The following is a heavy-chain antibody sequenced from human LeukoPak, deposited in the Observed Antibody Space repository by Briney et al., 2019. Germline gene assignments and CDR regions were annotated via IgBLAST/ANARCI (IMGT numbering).Heavy chain of an antibody. Sequence: ASETLSLTCTVSGGSLRSTYYWGWIRQPPGKGLEWMGSMYYTGTTYYNPSLKTRVTMSFDTFKNQFSLNLSSVTAADTAVYYCARDWGTPMAHTDHWGQGTLVTVSS. CDR3: ARDWGTPMAHTDH. CDR1: GGSLRSTYY. J-gene: IGHJ5*02. V-gene: IGHV4-39*07. CDR2: MYYTGTT. D-gene: IGHD5-18*01.